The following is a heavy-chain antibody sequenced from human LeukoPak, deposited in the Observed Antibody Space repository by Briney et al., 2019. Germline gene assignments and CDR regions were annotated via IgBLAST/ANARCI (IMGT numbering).Heavy chain of an antibody. CDR2: INHSGST. D-gene: IGHD3-3*01. CDR3: ARGSITIFGVVIPLGY. V-gene: IGHV4-34*01. Sequence: SETLSLTCAVYGGSFSGYYWSWIRQPPGKGLEWIGEINHSGSTNYNPSLKSRVTISVDTSKNQFSLKLSSVTAADTAVYYCARGSITIFGVVIPLGYWGQGTLVTVSS. CDR1: GGSFSGYY. J-gene: IGHJ4*02.